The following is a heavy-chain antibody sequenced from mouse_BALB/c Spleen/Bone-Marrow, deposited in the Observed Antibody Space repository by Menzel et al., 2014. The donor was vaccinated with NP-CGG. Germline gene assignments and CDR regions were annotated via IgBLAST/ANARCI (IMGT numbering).Heavy chain of an antibody. J-gene: IGHJ2*01. CDR3: ARSGSSSGYFDY. CDR1: GFTFSSFG. V-gene: IGHV5-17*02. D-gene: IGHD1-1*01. CDR2: ISSGSSTV. Sequence: EVKLVESGGGLVQPGGSRKLSCAASGFTFSSFGMHWVRQAPEKGLEWVAYISSGSSTVYYADKVMGRFTISRDNPKNILFRQMTSLRSEVTSGYCCARSGSSSGYFDYWGQGTTLTVSS.